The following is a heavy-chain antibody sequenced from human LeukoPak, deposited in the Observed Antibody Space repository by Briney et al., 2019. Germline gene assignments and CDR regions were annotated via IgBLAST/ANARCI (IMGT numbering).Heavy chain of an antibody. CDR2: ISYSGST. CDR3: ARESGSSLNDAFDI. CDR1: GGSISSYY. D-gene: IGHD3-10*01. Sequence: SETLSLTCTVSGGSISSYYWSWIRQPPGKGLEWIGYISYSGSTNYKSSLKSRVTIPVDTSKNQFSLKLSSVTAADTAVHYCARESGSSLNDAFDIWGQGTMVTVSS. V-gene: IGHV4-59*08. J-gene: IGHJ3*02.